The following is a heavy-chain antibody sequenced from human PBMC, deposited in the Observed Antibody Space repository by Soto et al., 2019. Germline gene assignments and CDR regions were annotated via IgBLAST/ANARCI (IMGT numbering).Heavy chain of an antibody. V-gene: IGHV1-46*01. J-gene: IGHJ4*02. CDR1: GYTFTSYY. D-gene: IGHD5-12*01. CDR2: INPSGGST. CDR3: ARDIRGGPSVERWLLLLDY. Sequence: QVQLVQSGAEVKKPGASVKVSCKASGYTFTSYYMHWVRQAPGQGLEWMGIINPSGGSTSYAQKFQGRVTMTRDTSTSTVYMELSSLRSEDTAVYYCARDIRGGPSVERWLLLLDYWGQGTLVTVSS.